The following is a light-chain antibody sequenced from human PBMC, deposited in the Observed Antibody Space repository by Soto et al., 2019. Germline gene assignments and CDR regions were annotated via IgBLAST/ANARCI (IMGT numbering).Light chain of an antibody. CDR3: QQSYSSPLT. J-gene: IGKJ4*01. CDR1: HSIDRS. V-gene: IGKV1-39*01. CDR2: AAS. Sequence: DIQMTQSPSSLSASVGDRVTITCRASHSIDRSLNWYQQKPGKAPNLLIYAASNLQSGVPSRFRGSGSGTDFTFTIRSLQPEDFATYYCQQSYSSPLTFGGGTKVEIK.